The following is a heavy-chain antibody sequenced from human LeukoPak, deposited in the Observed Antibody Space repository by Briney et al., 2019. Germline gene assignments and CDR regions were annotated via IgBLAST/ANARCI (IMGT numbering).Heavy chain of an antibody. CDR2: IYTSGST. Sequence: GSLRLSCVASGISFSSYWMAWVRQAPGKGLEWIGRIYTSGSTNYNPSLKSRVTMSVDTSKNQFSLKLSSVTAADTAVYYCARVSPNYDFWSGYYIYYYMDVWGKGTTVTVSS. J-gene: IGHJ6*03. CDR3: ARVSPNYDFWSGYYIYYYMDV. CDR1: GISFSSYW. V-gene: IGHV4-4*07. D-gene: IGHD3-3*01.